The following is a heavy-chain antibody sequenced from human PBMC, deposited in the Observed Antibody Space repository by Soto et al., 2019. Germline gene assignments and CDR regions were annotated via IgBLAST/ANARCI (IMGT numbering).Heavy chain of an antibody. CDR2: IIPILGIA. J-gene: IGHJ4*02. CDR3: ARDIHYDSSGYPAN. CDR1: GGTFSSYT. V-gene: IGHV1-69*08. D-gene: IGHD3-22*01. Sequence: QVQLVQSGAEVKKPGSSVKVSCKASGGTFSSYTISWVRQAPGQGLEWMGRIIPILGIANYAQKFQGRVTITADKSTSTAYMELSSLRSEDTAVYYCARDIHYDSSGYPANWGQGTLVTVSS.